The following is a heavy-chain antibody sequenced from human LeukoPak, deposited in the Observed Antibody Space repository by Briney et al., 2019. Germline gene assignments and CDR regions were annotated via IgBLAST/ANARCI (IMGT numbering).Heavy chain of an antibody. CDR1: GYTFSGYY. CDR2: INPNSGNT. J-gene: IGHJ6*03. D-gene: IGHD6-19*01. V-gene: IGHV1-8*03. CDR3: ARGPIAVAKSRYYYYMDV. Sequence: ASVKVSCKASGYTFSGYYMHWVRQAPGQGLEWMGWINPNSGNTGYAQKFQGRVTITRNTSISTAYMELSSLRSEDTAVYYCARGPIAVAKSRYYYYMDVWGKGTTVTVSS.